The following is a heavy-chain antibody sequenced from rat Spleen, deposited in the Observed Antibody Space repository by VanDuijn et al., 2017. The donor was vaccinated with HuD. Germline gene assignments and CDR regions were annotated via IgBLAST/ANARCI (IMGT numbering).Heavy chain of an antibody. J-gene: IGHJ3*01. CDR1: GFTYSNYV. Sequence: EVQLVESGGGLVQPGRSLKLSCAASGFTYSNYVMAWVRQAPTKGLEWVASINPGGYNTYYRDSVRGRFTVSRDNSKSTLYLQVDSLRSEDTATYYCARQDTSGYSNWFAYWGQGTLVTVSS. CDR2: INPGGYNT. CDR3: ARQDTSGYSNWFAY. D-gene: IGHD4-3*01. V-gene: IGHV5-25*01.